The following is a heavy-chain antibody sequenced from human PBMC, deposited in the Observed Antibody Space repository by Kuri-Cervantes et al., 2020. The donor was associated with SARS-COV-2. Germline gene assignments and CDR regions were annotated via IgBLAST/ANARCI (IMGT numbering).Heavy chain of an antibody. V-gene: IGHV3-9*01. D-gene: IGHD4-23*01. Sequence: GGSLRLSCAASGFTFDDYAMHWVRQAPGKGLEWVSGISWNSGSIGYADSVKGRFTISRDNAKDSLYLQMNSLRAEDTAVYYCAREDYGGSDYWGQGTLVTVSS. CDR1: GFTFDDYA. CDR2: ISWNSGSI. J-gene: IGHJ4*02. CDR3: AREDYGGSDY.